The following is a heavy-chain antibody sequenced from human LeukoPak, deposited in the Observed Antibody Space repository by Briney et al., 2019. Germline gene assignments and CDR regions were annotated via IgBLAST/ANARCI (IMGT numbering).Heavy chain of an antibody. Sequence: PSETLSLTCNVSGDSISSSSYYWSWIRVPPGKGLEWIGSIYYAGSTYYNPSLKSRVTLSVDTSTNHFSLNIKSVTAADTAMYYCARGRRIVVLPGRGYFDLWGRGTLVTVSS. CDR3: ARGRRIVVLPGRGYFDL. V-gene: IGHV4-39*02. D-gene: IGHD4/OR15-4a*01. CDR2: IYYAGST. J-gene: IGHJ2*01. CDR1: GDSISSSSYY.